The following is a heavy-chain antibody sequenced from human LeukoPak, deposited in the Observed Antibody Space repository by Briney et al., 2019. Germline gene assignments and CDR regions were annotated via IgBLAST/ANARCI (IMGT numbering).Heavy chain of an antibody. CDR2: IYHSGST. Sequence: SETLSLTCSVSGGSISSYYWSWIRQPPGKGLEWIGYIYHSGSTNYNPSLKSRVTISVDTSKNQFSLKLSSVTAADTAVYYCARFDGFLSNFDYWGQGTLVTVSS. V-gene: IGHV4-59*01. CDR1: GGSISSYY. CDR3: ARFDGFLSNFDY. D-gene: IGHD3/OR15-3a*01. J-gene: IGHJ4*02.